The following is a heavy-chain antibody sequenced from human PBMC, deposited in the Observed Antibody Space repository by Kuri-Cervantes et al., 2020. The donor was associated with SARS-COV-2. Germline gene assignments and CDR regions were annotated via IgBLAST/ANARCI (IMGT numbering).Heavy chain of an antibody. CDR2: IYTSGST. CDR1: GASISSYY. D-gene: IGHD4-17*01. CDR3: ARVPTPYYYCYMDV. V-gene: IGHV4-4*07. Sequence: SETLSLTCTVSGASISSYYWSWIRQPAGKGLEWIGRIYTSGSTNYNPSLKSRVTISVDTSKNQFSLKLSSVTAADTAEYYCARVPTPYYYCYMDVWGKGTTVTVSS. J-gene: IGHJ6*03.